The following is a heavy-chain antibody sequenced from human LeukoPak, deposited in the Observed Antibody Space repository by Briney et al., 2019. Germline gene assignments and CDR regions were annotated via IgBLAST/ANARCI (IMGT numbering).Heavy chain of an antibody. CDR3: ARVLAYCSSTSCHDY. CDR2: ISAYNGNT. D-gene: IGHD2-2*01. J-gene: IGHJ4*02. V-gene: IGHV1-18*04. CDR1: GYTFTGYY. Sequence: GASVKVSCKASGYTFTGYYMHWVRQAPGQGLEWMGWISAYNGNTDYAQKLQGRVTMTTDTSTSTAYMELRSLRSDDTAVYYCARVLAYCSSTSCHDYWGQGTLVTVSS.